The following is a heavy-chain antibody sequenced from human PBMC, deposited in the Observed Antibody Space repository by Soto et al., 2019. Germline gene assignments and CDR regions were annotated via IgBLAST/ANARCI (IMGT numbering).Heavy chain of an antibody. V-gene: IGHV3-48*01. CDR1: GFTFSNFA. J-gene: IGHJ4*02. Sequence: GGSLRLSCAVSGFTFSNFAMNWVRQAPGKGLEWVSYISRSSSTVHYADSVKGRFTISRDNAKNSLSLQMNNLRAEDTAVYHCAKDSIFRSASWYFDYWGQGSLVTVSS. CDR2: ISRSSSTV. CDR3: AKDSIFRSASWYFDY. D-gene: IGHD2-2*01.